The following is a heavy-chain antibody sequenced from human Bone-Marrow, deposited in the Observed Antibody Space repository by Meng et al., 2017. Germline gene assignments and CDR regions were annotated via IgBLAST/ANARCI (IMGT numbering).Heavy chain of an antibody. CDR2: IIPIFGTA. CDR3: ARDLHSMIVVVITGYGMDV. Sequence: SVKVSCKASGGTFSSYAISWVRQAPGQGLEWMGGIIPIFGTANYAQKFQGRVTITTDESTSTAYMELSSLRSEDTAVYYCARDLHSMIVVVITGYGMDVWGQGTTVTVSS. D-gene: IGHD3-22*01. V-gene: IGHV1-69*05. CDR1: GGTFSSYA. J-gene: IGHJ6*02.